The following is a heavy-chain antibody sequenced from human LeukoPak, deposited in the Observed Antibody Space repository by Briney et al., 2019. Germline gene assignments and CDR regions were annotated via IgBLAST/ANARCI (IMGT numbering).Heavy chain of an antibody. CDR1: GYTFTSYG. CDR2: ISAYNGNT. J-gene: IGHJ4*02. D-gene: IGHD3-9*01. CDR3: ARGDTSPYDILTGYYDY. V-gene: IGHV1-18*01. Sequence: ASVKVSCKASGYTFTSYGISWVRQAPGQGPEWMGWISAYNGNTNYAQKLQGRVTMTTDTSTSTAYMELRSLRSDDTAVYYCARGDTSPYDILTGYYDYWGQGTLVTVSS.